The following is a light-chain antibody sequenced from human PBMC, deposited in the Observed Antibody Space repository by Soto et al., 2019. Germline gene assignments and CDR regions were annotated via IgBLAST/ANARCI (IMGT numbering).Light chain of an antibody. CDR1: QSISGT. V-gene: IGKV1-5*01. Sequence: DIQMTQSPSTLSASVGDRVTITCRASQSISGTLAWYQQKPGKAPKLLIYDASSLERGVPSRFSGSGSGTEFTLTISSLQPDDFATYYCQQFDTYSRTFGPGTKVDIK. CDR2: DAS. CDR3: QQFDTYSRT. J-gene: IGKJ1*01.